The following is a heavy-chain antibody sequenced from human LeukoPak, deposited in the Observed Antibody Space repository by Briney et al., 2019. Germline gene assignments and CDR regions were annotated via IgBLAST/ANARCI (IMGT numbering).Heavy chain of an antibody. CDR2: ISWNSGSI. CDR1: GFTFDDYA. V-gene: IGHV3-9*01. CDR3: AKGYDSSGYYYNYHYGMDV. D-gene: IGHD3-22*01. Sequence: GGSLRLSCAASGFTFDDYAMHWVRHAPGKGLEWVSGISWNSGSIGYADSVKGRFTISRDNAKNSLYLQMNSLRAEDTALYYCAKGYDSSGYYYNYHYGMDVWGQGTTVTVSS. J-gene: IGHJ6*02.